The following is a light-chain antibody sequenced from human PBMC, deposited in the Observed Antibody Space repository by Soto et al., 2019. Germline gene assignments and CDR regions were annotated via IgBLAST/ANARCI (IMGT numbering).Light chain of an antibody. V-gene: IGKV3-20*01. CDR3: QQYGTSPPYT. Sequence: EIVLTQSPVTLSLSPGERATLSCRASLSVSSSNLAWYQQKTGQAPRLLIYGTSSRATGIPDRFSGSGSGTDFTLTISRLEPEDFAVYYCQQYGTSPPYTFGQGPKLEI. J-gene: IGKJ2*01. CDR1: LSVSSSN. CDR2: GTS.